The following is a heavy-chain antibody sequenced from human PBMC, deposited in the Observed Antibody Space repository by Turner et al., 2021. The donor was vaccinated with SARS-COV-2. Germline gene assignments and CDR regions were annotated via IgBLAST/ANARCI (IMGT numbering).Heavy chain of an antibody. Sequence: QVQLQESVPGLVSPSETLSLTCTVAGGSISSKSWSWIRQSPGRGLEWSGYFYNTGSIDYNNTLMSSVSISVEKSLYQLFINLIAVNAAESSLYYCVRPKGSASGYDHGMNVWGQGTVVIVSS. J-gene: IGHJ3*01. D-gene: IGHD5-12*01. V-gene: IGHV4-59*08. CDR2: FYNTGSI. CDR1: GGSISSKS. CDR3: VRPKGSASGYDHGMNV.